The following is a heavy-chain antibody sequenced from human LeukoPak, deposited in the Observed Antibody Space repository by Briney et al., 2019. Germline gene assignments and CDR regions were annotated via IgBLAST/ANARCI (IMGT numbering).Heavy chain of an antibody. V-gene: IGHV3-30-3*02. D-gene: IGHD5-12*01. CDR2: ISYDGSNK. J-gene: IGHJ4*02. CDR3: AKTGSGYYYFDY. Sequence: GRSLRLSCAASGFTFSSYAMHWFRQAPGKGLEWVAVISYDGSNKYYADSVKGRFTISRDNSKNTLYLQMNSLRAEDTAVYYCAKTGSGYYYFDYWGQGALVTVSS. CDR1: GFTFSSYA.